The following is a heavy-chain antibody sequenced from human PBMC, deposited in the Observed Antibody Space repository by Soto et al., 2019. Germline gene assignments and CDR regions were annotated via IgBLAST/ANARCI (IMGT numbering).Heavy chain of an antibody. D-gene: IGHD2-2*01. Sequence: GASVKVSCKASGYTFTSYGISWVRQAPGQGLEWMGWISAYNGNTNYAQKLQGRVTMTTDTSTSTAYMELRSLRSDDTAVYYCTIPIPAAMAFDIWRQGTMVTVSS. CDR1: GYTFTSYG. V-gene: IGHV1-18*01. CDR2: ISAYNGNT. J-gene: IGHJ3*02. CDR3: TIPIPAAMAFDI.